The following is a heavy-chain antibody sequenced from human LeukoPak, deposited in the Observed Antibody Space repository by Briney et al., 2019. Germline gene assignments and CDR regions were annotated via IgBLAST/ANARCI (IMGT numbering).Heavy chain of an antibody. V-gene: IGHV4-34*01. J-gene: IGHJ4*02. Sequence: SETLSLTCEVYGWSFSGHSWSWIRQPPGKGLEWIGEINHSGSTNYKPSLKIRLINSLDTSKNQFSLKLSSVTAADTALSYWPRDLAPFDCWGQGTLVTVSS. CDR2: INHSGST. CDR3: PRDLAPFDC. CDR1: GWSFSGHS.